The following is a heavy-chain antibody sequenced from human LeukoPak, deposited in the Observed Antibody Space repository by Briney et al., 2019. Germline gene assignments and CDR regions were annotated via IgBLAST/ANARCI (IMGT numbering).Heavy chain of an antibody. D-gene: IGHD1-26*01. J-gene: IGHJ4*02. CDR2: IYYSGST. CDR1: GGSISSHY. Sequence: SETLSLTCTVSGGSISSHYWSWIRQPPGKGLEWIGYIYYSGSTNYNPSLKSRVTISVDTSKNQFSLKLSSVTAADTAMYYCARHFGGSYLTGSFDSWGQGTLVTVSS. CDR3: ARHFGGSYLTGSFDS. V-gene: IGHV4-59*11.